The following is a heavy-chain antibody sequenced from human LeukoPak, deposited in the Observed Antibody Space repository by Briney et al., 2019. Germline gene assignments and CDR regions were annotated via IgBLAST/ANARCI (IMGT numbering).Heavy chain of an antibody. CDR2: IYYSGST. V-gene: IGHV4-59*01. J-gene: IGHJ5*02. CDR3: ASQYGSGSPSRDWFDP. CDR1: GGSISSYY. Sequence: SETLSLTCTVSGGSISSYYWSWIRQPPGKGLEWFGYIYYSGSTNYNPSLKSRVTISVDTSKNQFSLKLSSVTAADTAVYYCASQYGSGSPSRDWFDPWGQGTLVTVSS. D-gene: IGHD3-10*01.